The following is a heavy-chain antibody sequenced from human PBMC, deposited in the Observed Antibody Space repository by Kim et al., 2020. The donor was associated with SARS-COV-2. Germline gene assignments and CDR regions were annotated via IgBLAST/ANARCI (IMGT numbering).Heavy chain of an antibody. CDR1: GFTFSSYG. D-gene: IGHD3-10*01. V-gene: IGHV3-33*01. CDR2: IWYDGSNK. J-gene: IGHJ6*02. CDR3: ARDHQSITMVRGVIIKAGMDV. Sequence: GGSLRLSCAASGFTFSSYGMHWVRQAPGKGLEWVAVIWYDGSNKYYADSVKGRFTFSRDNSKNTLYLQMNSLRAEDTAVYYCARDHQSITMVRGVIIKAGMDVWGQGTAVTVS.